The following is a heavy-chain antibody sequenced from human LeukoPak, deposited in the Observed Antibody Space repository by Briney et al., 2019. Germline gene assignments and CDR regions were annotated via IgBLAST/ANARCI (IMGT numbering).Heavy chain of an antibody. CDR3: AKIPYCSSTSCYTPNFDY. Sequence: GGSLRLSCAASGFTFSSYAMHWVRQAPGKGLEWVAVISYDGSNKYYADSVKGRFTISRDNSKNTLYLQMNSLRAEDTAVYYCAKIPYCSSTSCYTPNFDYWGQGTLVTVSS. D-gene: IGHD2-2*02. CDR2: ISYDGSNK. J-gene: IGHJ4*02. CDR1: GFTFSSYA. V-gene: IGHV3-30*18.